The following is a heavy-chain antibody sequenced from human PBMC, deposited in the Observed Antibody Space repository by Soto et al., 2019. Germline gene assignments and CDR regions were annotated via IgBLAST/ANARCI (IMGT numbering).Heavy chain of an antibody. J-gene: IGHJ6*02. V-gene: IGHV5-10-1*01. CDR3: AGWGDCSGGGCFSRYYPQGIDV. Sequence: GQSLKVSCKSSGYSLATYWITWERQMPGKXLEWMGRIDPSDSYINYSPSFQGRVTISADKSLNTAYLLWSGLEASDTAMSYCAGWGDCSGGGCFSRYYPQGIDVLGQGTT. D-gene: IGHD2-15*01. CDR1: GYSLATYW. CDR2: IDPSDSYI.